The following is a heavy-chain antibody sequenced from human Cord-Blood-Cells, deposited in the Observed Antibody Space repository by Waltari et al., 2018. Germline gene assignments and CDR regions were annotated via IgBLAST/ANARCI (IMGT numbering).Heavy chain of an antibody. CDR1: GGSISSSSYY. J-gene: IGHJ4*02. CDR3: AKSSYGDY. V-gene: IGHV3-23*01. Sequence: LQLQESGPGLVKPSETLSLTCTVSGGSISSSSYYWGWIRQAPGKGLEWVSAISGSGGSTYYADSVKGRFTISRDNSKNTLYLQMNSLRAEDTAVYYCAKSSYGDYWGQGTLVTVSS. CDR2: ISGSGGST. D-gene: IGHD5-18*01.